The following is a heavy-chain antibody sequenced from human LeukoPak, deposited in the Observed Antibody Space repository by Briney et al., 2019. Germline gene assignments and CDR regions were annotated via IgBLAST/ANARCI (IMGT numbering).Heavy chain of an antibody. Sequence: SETLSLTCAVSGDSVTSSNWWSWVRQPPGKGLEWIGEIYHSGATNYNPSLKSRVTISLDTSKNQFSLKLSSVTAADTAVYYCARRPLTPTVTTKYFDYWGQGTLVTVSS. CDR1: GDSVTSSNW. V-gene: IGHV4-4*02. J-gene: IGHJ4*02. CDR3: ARRPLTPTVTTKYFDY. CDR2: IYHSGAT. D-gene: IGHD4-17*01.